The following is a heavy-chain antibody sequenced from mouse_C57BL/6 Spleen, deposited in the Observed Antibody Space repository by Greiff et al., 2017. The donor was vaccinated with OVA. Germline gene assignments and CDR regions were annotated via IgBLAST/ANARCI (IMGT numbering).Heavy chain of an antibody. D-gene: IGHD2-1*01. CDR2: ISSGSSTI. CDR1: GFTFSDYG. V-gene: IGHV5-17*01. Sequence: EVMLVESGGGLVKPGGSLKLSCAASGFTFSDYGMHWVRQAPEKGLEWVAYISSGSSTIYYADTVKGRFTISRANAKNTLFLQMTSRRSEDTAMYYCAGGNYVDAMDYWGQGTSVTVSS. J-gene: IGHJ4*01. CDR3: AGGNYVDAMDY.